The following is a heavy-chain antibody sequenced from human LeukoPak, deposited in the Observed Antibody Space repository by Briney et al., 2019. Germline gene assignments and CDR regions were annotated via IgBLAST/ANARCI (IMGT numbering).Heavy chain of an antibody. CDR2: INPSGGST. CDR1: GYTFTSYY. V-gene: IGHV1-46*01. Sequence: GASVKVSCNASGYTFTSYYMHWVRQAPGQGLEWMGIINPSGGSTSYAQKFQGRVTMTRDMSTSTVYMELSSLRSEDTAVYYCAREVSSSRDAFDIWGQGTMVTVSS. CDR3: AREVSSSRDAFDI. D-gene: IGHD6-13*01. J-gene: IGHJ3*02.